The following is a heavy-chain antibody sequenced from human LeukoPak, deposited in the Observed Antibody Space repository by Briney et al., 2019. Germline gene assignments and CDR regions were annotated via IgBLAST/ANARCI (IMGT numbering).Heavy chain of an antibody. D-gene: IGHD4-11*01. Sequence: SVKVSCKASGGTFSSYAISLVRQAPGQGLEWMGGIIPIFGTANYAQKFQGRVTITTDESTSTAYMELSSLRSEDTAVYYCARGGVTTIWFDPWGQGTLVTVSS. V-gene: IGHV1-69*05. CDR2: IIPIFGTA. CDR1: GGTFSSYA. J-gene: IGHJ5*02. CDR3: ARGGVTTIWFDP.